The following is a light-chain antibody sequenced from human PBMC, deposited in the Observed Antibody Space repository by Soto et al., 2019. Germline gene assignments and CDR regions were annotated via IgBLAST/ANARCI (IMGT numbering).Light chain of an antibody. V-gene: IGKV3-15*01. Sequence: IVMTQSPATLSVSPGERATLSCRASQSVGSNLAWYQQKPGQAPRVPIYGASTRATGIPARLSGSGSGTEFTLTISSLQSEDFAVYYCQQYNNWPITFGQGTRLEIK. CDR1: QSVGSN. CDR2: GAS. J-gene: IGKJ5*01. CDR3: QQYNNWPIT.